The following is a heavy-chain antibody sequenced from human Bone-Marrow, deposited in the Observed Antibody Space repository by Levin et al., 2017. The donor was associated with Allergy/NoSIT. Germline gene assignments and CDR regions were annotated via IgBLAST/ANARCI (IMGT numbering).Heavy chain of an antibody. CDR1: GYTFTNYW. Sequence: GGSLRLSCKASGYTFTNYWTAWVRQMPGKGLEWMGIIYARDSDTKYNPSFQGQVTISADKSITTAYLQWDSLKASDTAIYYCARVLATTYYGLDVWGQGTAVTVTS. CDR3: ARVLATTYYGLDV. CDR2: IYARDSDT. D-gene: IGHD1-14*01. J-gene: IGHJ6*02. V-gene: IGHV5-51*01.